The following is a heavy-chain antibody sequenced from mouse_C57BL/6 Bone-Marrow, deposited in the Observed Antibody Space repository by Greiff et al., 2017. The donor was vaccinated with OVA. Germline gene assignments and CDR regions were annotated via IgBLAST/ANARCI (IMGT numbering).Heavy chain of an antibody. CDR3: ARFITTDQAWFAY. Sequence: QVTLKESGPGILQPSQTLSLTCSFSGFSLSTFGLGVGWIRQPSGKGLEWLAPIWWDDDKYYNPALKSRLPISKDTSKNQVFLKIANVDTADTATYYCARFITTDQAWFAYWGQGTLVTVSA. J-gene: IGHJ3*01. CDR1: GFSLSTFGLG. D-gene: IGHD1-1*01. CDR2: IWWDDDK. V-gene: IGHV8-8*01.